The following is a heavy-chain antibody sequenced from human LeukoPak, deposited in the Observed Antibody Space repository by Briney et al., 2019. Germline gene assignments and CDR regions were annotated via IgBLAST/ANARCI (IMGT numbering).Heavy chain of an antibody. D-gene: IGHD5-12*01. CDR2: INAGNGNT. J-gene: IGHJ4*02. Sequence: ASVKVSCKASGYTFTSYAMHWVRQAPGQRLERMGWINAGNGNTKYSQKFQGRVTITRDTSASTAYMELSSLRSEDTAVYYCARDQATRIPNFDYWGQGTLVTVSS. CDR1: GYTFTSYA. CDR3: ARDQATRIPNFDY. V-gene: IGHV1-3*01.